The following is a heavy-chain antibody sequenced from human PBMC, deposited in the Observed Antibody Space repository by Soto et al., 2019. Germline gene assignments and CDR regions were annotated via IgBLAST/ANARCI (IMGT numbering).Heavy chain of an antibody. Sequence: VQLVQSGAEVKKPGSSVKVSCKASGDTFSSNTISWVRQVPGHGLEWMGRIIPILGITNYAQNFQGRITIIGDVPITSAHMELSILRSEETAMYYCGIGRHDSRYVYSGIDVWGQGTTVTVSS. CDR3: GIGRHDSRYVYSGIDV. CDR2: IIPILGIT. V-gene: IGHV1-69*02. CDR1: GDTFSSNT. D-gene: IGHD3-22*01. J-gene: IGHJ6*02.